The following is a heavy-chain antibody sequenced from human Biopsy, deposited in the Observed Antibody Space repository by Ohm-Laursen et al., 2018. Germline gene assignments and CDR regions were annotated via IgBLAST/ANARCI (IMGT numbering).Heavy chain of an antibody. J-gene: IGHJ4*02. CDR1: GFTFSSYS. CDR2: ISSTSNHI. D-gene: IGHD3-10*02. V-gene: IGHV3-21*01. CDR3: AKDDYDRVSSGYFFDY. Sequence: SLRLSCTASGFTFSSYSMNWVRQAPGKGLEWVSYISSTSNHIHYVDSVWGRFTISRDNAENSLYLEMNSLRVEDTAVYYCAKDDYDRVSSGYFFDYWGQGTLVSVSS.